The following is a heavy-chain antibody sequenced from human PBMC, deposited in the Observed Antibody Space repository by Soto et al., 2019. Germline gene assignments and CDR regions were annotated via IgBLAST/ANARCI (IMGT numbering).Heavy chain of an antibody. CDR2: INTNNGNT. J-gene: IGHJ3*01. V-gene: IGHV1-18*01. CDR1: GYTFTSYG. D-gene: IGHD2-15*01. Sequence: QVQLVQSGAVVKKPGASVKVSCKASGYTFTSYGIGWVRQAPGQGLEWMGWINTNNGNTNSAQRLQGRVTMTADTSTRTGYMELRSLGFDDTAIYYCASGVLGAFDVWGQGTMVTISP. CDR3: ASGVLGAFDV.